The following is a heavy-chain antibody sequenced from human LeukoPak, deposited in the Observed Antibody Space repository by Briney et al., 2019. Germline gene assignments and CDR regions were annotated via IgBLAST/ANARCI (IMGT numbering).Heavy chain of an antibody. CDR3: ARDWRWLQLGVDY. CDR1: GGSISSSNW. Sequence: PSGTLSLTCAVSGGSISSSNWWSWVRLPPGKGLEWIGEIYHSGSTNYNPSLKSRVTISVDTSKNQFSLKLSSVTAADTAVYYCARDWRWLQLGVDYWGQGTLVTVSS. V-gene: IGHV4-4*02. CDR2: IYHSGST. J-gene: IGHJ4*02. D-gene: IGHD5-24*01.